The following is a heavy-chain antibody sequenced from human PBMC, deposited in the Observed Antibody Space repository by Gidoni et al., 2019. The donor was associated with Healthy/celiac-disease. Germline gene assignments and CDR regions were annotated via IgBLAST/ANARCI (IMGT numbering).Heavy chain of an antibody. CDR2: ISSNGGST. Sequence: EVQLVESGGGLVQPGGSLRLSCSASGFTFSSYAMPWVRQAPGKGLEYVSAISSNGGSTYYADSVKGIFTISRDNSKNTLYLQMSSLRAEDTAVYYCVKDESNWNYVFDYWGQGTLVTVSS. CDR1: GFTFSSYA. J-gene: IGHJ4*02. CDR3: VKDESNWNYVFDY. V-gene: IGHV3-64D*06. D-gene: IGHD1-7*01.